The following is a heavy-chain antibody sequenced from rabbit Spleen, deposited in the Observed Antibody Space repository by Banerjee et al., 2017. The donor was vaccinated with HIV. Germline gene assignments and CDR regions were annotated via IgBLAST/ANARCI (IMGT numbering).Heavy chain of an antibody. CDR3: VRDQAGDGDYGPYYLNL. Sequence: QEQLVESGGGLVQPGGSLKLSCKASGIDFSNYGVTWVRQAPGKGLEWIGYIEPIFGNTYYANWVNGRFTISSHNAQNTLYLQLSSLTAADTTTYFCVRDQAGDGDYGPYYLNLWGQGTLVTVS. D-gene: IGHD2-1*01. CDR1: GIDFSNYG. J-gene: IGHJ4*01. CDR2: IEPIFGNT. V-gene: IGHV1S47*01.